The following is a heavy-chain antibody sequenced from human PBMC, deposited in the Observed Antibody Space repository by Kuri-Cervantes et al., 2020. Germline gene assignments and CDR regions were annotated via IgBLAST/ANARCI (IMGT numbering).Heavy chain of an antibody. Sequence: ASVKVSCKASGYTFTSYDINWVRQATGQGLEWMGWMNPNSGNTGYAQKFQGRVTMTRNTSISTAYMELSSLRSEDTAVYYCARIWEGRRVATIWKWSPVYMGYWGQGTLVTV. CDR3: ARIWEGRRVATIWKWSPVYMGY. D-gene: IGHD5-12*01. V-gene: IGHV1-8*01. J-gene: IGHJ4*02. CDR1: GYTFTSYD. CDR2: MNPNSGNT.